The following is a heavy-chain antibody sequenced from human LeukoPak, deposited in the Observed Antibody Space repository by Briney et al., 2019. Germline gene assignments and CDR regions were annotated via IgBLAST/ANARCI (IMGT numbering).Heavy chain of an antibody. CDR1: GFTFSSYA. CDR2: IKQDGSEK. CDR3: ARRVTTDY. J-gene: IGHJ4*02. V-gene: IGHV3-7*03. D-gene: IGHD4-17*01. Sequence: GGSLRLSCAASGFTFSSYAMSWVRQAPGKGLEWVANIKQDGSEKYYVDSVKGRFTISRDNAKNSLYLQMNSLRAEGTAVYYCARRVTTDYWGQGTLVTVSS.